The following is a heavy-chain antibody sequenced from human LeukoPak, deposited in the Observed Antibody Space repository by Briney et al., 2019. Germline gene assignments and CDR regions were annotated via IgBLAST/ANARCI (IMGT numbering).Heavy chain of an antibody. D-gene: IGHD2-21*02. J-gene: IGHJ4*02. Sequence: GGSLRLSCTASGFTFSSDWMHWVRQAPGKGLVWVSRIKGGGSSTSYADSVEGRFTISRDNAKHTLYLQMNSLSVEDTALYYCIRELPGCGGDCLAYWGQGTVVTVSS. CDR1: GFTFSSDW. CDR2: IKGGGSST. V-gene: IGHV3-74*01. CDR3: IRELPGCGGDCLAY.